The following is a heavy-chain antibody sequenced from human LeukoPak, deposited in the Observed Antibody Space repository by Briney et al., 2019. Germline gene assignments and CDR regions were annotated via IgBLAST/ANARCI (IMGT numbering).Heavy chain of an antibody. CDR3: ARVRAVAGTRWFDP. J-gene: IGHJ5*02. D-gene: IGHD6-19*01. CDR2: MNPNSGNT. V-gene: IGHV1-8*01. CDR1: GYTFTSYD. Sequence: GASVKVSCKASGYTFTSYDINWVRQATGQGLEWMGWMNPNSGNTGYAQKFQGRVTMTRNTSISTAYMELSSLRSEDTAVYYCARVRAVAGTRWFDPWGQGTLVTVSS.